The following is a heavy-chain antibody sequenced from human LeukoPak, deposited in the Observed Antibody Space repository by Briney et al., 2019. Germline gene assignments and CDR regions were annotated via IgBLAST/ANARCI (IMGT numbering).Heavy chain of an antibody. J-gene: IGHJ4*02. CDR1: GFTFSSYG. CDR3: AKDRSGSYDY. D-gene: IGHD1-26*01. Sequence: GGSLRLSCAASGFTFSSYGKHWVRQAPGKGLEWVAVISYDGSNKYYADSVKGRFTISRDNSKNTLYLQMNSLRAEDTAVYYCAKDRSGSYDYWGQGTLVTVSS. V-gene: IGHV3-30*18. CDR2: ISYDGSNK.